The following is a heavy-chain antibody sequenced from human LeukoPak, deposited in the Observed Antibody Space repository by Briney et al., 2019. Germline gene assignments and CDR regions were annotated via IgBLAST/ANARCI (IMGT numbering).Heavy chain of an antibody. D-gene: IGHD1-7*01. V-gene: IGHV4-4*02. CDR3: ARGGETTPPYYYGMDV. CDR1: GGSISSSNW. Sequence: SETLSLTCAVSGGSISSSNWWSWVRQPPGKGLEWIGEIYHSGSTNYNPSLKSRVTISVDTSKNQFSLKLSSVTAADTAVYYCARGGETTPPYYYGMDVWGQGTTVTVSS. J-gene: IGHJ6*02. CDR2: IYHSGST.